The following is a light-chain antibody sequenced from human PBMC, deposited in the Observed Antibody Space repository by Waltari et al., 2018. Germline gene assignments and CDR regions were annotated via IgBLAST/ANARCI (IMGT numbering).Light chain of an antibody. CDR1: SSNIGNNV. CDR3: AAWDDSLNGRWV. V-gene: IGLV1-44*01. J-gene: IGLJ2*01. CDR2: RNA. Sequence: QSVLTQPPSESGTPGQRVTISCSGSSSNIGNNVVNWYQQVPGTTPKPLIYRNAQRPSGVPDRISGSKSGTSASLAISGLQSEDEAHYYCAAWDDSLNGRWVFGGGTKLTVL.